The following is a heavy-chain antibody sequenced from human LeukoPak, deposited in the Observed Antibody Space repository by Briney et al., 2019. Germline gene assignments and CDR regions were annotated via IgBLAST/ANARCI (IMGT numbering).Heavy chain of an antibody. J-gene: IGHJ6*03. CDR2: ISSSGSTI. D-gene: IGHD3-3*01. CDR3: ARVNRFLEWFSSSYYYYMDV. V-gene: IGHV3-11*04. Sequence: PGGSLRLSCAASGFTFSDYYMSWIRQAPGKGLEWVSYISSSGSTIYYADSVKGRFTISRDNAKNSLYLQMNSLRAEDTAVYYCARVNRFLEWFSSSYYYYMDVWGKGTTVTVSS. CDR1: GFTFSDYY.